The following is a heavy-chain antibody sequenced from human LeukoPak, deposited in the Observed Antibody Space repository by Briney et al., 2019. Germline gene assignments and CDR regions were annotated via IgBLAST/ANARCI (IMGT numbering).Heavy chain of an antibody. Sequence: GGSLRLSCAGAGFTFSSYSMNWVRQAPGKGLEWVSSISSNRNYIYYVESVKGRFTISRDNSKNTLYLQMNSLRAEDTAVYYCAKQDGSSWYDYWGQGTLVTVSS. V-gene: IGHV3-21*04. J-gene: IGHJ4*02. CDR2: ISSNRNYI. D-gene: IGHD6-13*01. CDR1: GFTFSSYS. CDR3: AKQDGSSWYDY.